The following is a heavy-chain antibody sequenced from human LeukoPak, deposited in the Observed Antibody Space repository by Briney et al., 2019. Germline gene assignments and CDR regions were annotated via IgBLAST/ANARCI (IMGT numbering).Heavy chain of an antibody. CDR3: GTLLSNGPFDY. Sequence: EASVKVSCKVSGYTFTGYYMHWVRQAPGQGLEWMGYIYPNSGATKYAQKFQGRVTMTRDTSISTAYMELSGLRSDDTAVYYCGTLLSNGPFDYWGQGSLVTVSS. CDR1: GYTFTGYY. CDR2: IYPNSGAT. V-gene: IGHV1-2*02. J-gene: IGHJ4*02.